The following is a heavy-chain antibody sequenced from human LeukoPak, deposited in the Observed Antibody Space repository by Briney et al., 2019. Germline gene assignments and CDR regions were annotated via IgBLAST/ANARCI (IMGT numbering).Heavy chain of an antibody. V-gene: IGHV1-8*01. J-gene: IGHJ5*02. CDR3: ARGFPDLLTAPSLGWFDP. CDR2: MNPNSGNT. CDR1: GYTFTSYPSYD. D-gene: IGHD3-9*01. Sequence: ASVKVSCKASGYTFTSYPSYDIDWVRQAPGQGLEWVGWMNPNSGNTGHAQKFQGRVTLTRDTSINTVYMELSSLRSEDTAVYYCARGFPDLLTAPSLGWFDPWGQGTLVTVSS.